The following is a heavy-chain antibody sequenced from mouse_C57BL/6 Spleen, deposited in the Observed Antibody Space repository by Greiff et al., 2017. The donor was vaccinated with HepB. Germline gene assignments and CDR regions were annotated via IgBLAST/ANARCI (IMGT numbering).Heavy chain of an antibody. J-gene: IGHJ1*03. CDR3: ARCYGNYRYFDV. CDR2: IWSGGST. CDR1: GFSLTSYG. V-gene: IGHV2-2*01. Sequence: VQLQQSGPGLVQPSQSLSITCTVSGFSLTSYGVHWVRQSPGKGLEWLGVIWSGGSTDYNAAFISRLSISKDNSKSQVFFKMNSLQADDTAIYYCARCYGNYRYFDVWGTGTTVTVSS. D-gene: IGHD2-1*01.